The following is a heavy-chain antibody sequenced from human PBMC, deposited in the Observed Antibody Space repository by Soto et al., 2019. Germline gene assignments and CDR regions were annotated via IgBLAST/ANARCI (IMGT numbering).Heavy chain of an antibody. CDR1: GFTFSSYG. CDR2: ISYDGSNK. J-gene: IGHJ4*02. CDR3: AKDLPYSSGPVDY. D-gene: IGHD6-19*01. Sequence: PGGSLRLSCAASGFTFSSYGMHWVRQAPGKGLEWVAVISYDGSNKYYADSVKGRFTISRDNSKNTLYQQMNSLRAEDTAVYYCAKDLPYSSGPVDYWGQGTLVTVSS. V-gene: IGHV3-30*18.